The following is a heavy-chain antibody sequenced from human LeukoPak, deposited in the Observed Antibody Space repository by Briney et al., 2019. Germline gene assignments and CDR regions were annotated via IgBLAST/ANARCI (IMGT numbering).Heavy chain of an antibody. CDR2: TYYRSKWYN. CDR1: GDIVSSNSAA. Sequence: SQTLSLTCAISGDIVSSNSAAWNWIRQSPSRGLEWLARTYYRSKWYNDYAVSVRSRITINPDTSKNQFSLQLNSVTPEDTAVYYCSRRIAAAGTWFDPWGQGTLVTVSS. D-gene: IGHD6-13*01. V-gene: IGHV6-1*01. CDR3: SRRIAAAGTWFDP. J-gene: IGHJ5*02.